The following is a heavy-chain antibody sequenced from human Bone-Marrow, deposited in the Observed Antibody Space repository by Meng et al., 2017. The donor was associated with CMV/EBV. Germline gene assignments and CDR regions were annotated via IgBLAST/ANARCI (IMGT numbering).Heavy chain of an antibody. CDR2: IRYDGSNK. D-gene: IGHD3-3*01. J-gene: IGHJ3*02. CDR1: GFTFSSYS. CDR3: AKYNDFWSGYYTDAFDI. V-gene: IGHV3-30*02. Sequence: GGALRLSCAASGFTFSSYSMNWVRQAPGKGLEWVAFIRYDGSNKYYADSVKGRFTISRDNSKNTLYLQMNSLRAEDTAVYYCAKYNDFWSGYYTDAFDIWGQGTMVTVSS.